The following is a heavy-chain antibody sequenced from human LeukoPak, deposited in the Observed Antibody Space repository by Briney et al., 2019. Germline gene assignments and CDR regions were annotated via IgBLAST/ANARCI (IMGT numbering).Heavy chain of an antibody. CDR1: GYTFTGYY. CDR2: INPNSGGT. CDR3: ARAAVDSSGHDY. J-gene: IGHJ4*02. D-gene: IGHD3-22*01. Sequence: ASVKVSCKASGYTFTGYYMHWVRQAPGQGLEWMGWINPNSGGTNYAQKFQGRVTMTRDTSISTAYMELSRLRSDDTAVYYCARAAVDSSGHDYWGQGTLDTVSS. V-gene: IGHV1-2*02.